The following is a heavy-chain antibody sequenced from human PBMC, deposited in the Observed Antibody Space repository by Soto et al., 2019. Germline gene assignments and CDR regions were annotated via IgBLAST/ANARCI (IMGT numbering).Heavy chain of an antibody. V-gene: IGHV1-2*02. J-gene: IGHJ4*02. CDR1: EYTFTAYY. CDR2: INPNSGGT. CDR3: ARDRDHLYSSDRYVGAY. D-gene: IGHD6-19*01. Sequence: QVQLVQSGAEVKKPGASVKVSCKASEYTFTAYYMHWVRQAPGEGLEWMGWINPNSGGTNYAQKFQGRVTMTRDTSISIGYMELSRLRSDDTAVYYCARDRDHLYSSDRYVGAYWGQGTLVTVSS.